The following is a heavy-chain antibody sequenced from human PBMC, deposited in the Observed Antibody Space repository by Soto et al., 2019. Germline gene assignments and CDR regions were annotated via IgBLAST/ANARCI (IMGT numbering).Heavy chain of an antibody. V-gene: IGHV4-31*03. J-gene: IGHJ5*02. D-gene: IGHD3-10*01. CDR3: ASISMVPNNWFDP. CDR2: IYYNGNT. Sequence: SETLFLTCTVSGGSISSGGYYWSWIRQHPGKGLEWIGYIYYNGNTNYAQKLQGRVTMTTDTSTSTAYMELRSLRSDDTAVYYCASISMVPNNWFDPWGQGTLVTVSS. CDR1: GGSISSGGYY.